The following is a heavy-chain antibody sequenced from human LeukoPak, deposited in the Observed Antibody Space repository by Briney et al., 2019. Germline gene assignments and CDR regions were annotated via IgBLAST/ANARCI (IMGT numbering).Heavy chain of an antibody. D-gene: IGHD6-13*01. Sequence: ASVKVSCKASGGTFSSYAISWVRQAPGQGLEWRGGVIPIFGTANYAQKFQGRVTITADESTSTAYMELSSLRSEDTAVYYCARGITPGIAAAALANWGQGTLVTVSS. CDR2: VIPIFGTA. J-gene: IGHJ4*02. CDR3: ARGITPGIAAAALAN. V-gene: IGHV1-69*13. CDR1: GGTFSSYA.